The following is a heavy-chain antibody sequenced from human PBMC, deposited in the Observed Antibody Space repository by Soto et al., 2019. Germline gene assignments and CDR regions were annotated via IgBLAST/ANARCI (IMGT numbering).Heavy chain of an antibody. V-gene: IGHV2-26*01. CDR3: ARSSGWLGYYYYGMDV. Sequence: SGPTLVNPTETLTLTCTVSGFSLSNARMGVSWIRQPPGKALEWLAHIFSNDEKSYSTSLKSRLTISKDTSKSQVVLTMTNMDPVDTATYYCARSSGWLGYYYYGMDVWGQGTTVTVSS. CDR1: GFSLSNARMG. CDR2: IFSNDEK. J-gene: IGHJ6*02. D-gene: IGHD6-19*01.